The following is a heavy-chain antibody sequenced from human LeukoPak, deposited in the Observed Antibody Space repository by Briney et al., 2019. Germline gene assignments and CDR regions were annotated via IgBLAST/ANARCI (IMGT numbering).Heavy chain of an antibody. CDR3: AKGSPKHDYGDYYGY. CDR2: ISWDGGST. CDR1: GFTFDDYT. V-gene: IGHV3-43*01. D-gene: IGHD4-17*01. J-gene: IGHJ4*02. Sequence: GGSLRLSCAASGFTFDDYTMHWVRQAPGKGLEWVSLISWDGGSTYYADSVKGRFTISRDNSKNSLYLQMKSLRTEDTALYYCAKGSPKHDYGDYYGYWGQGTLVTVSS.